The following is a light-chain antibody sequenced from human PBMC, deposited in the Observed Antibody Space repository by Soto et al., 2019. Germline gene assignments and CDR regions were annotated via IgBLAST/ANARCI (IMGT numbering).Light chain of an antibody. CDR3: SSYTSSSTLVV. J-gene: IGLJ2*01. CDR1: SSDVGGYNY. Sequence: HSVLTQPASVSGSPGQSITISCTGTSSDVGGYNYVSWYQQHPGKAPKLMIYGVSNRPSGISNRFSGSKSGNTASLTISGLQAEDEADYYCSSYTSSSTLVVFGGGTKVTVL. V-gene: IGLV2-14*01. CDR2: GVS.